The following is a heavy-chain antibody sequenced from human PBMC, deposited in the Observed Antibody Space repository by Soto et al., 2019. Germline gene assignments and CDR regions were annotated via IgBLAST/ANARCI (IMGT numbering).Heavy chain of an antibody. CDR3: AKDGVAPYYFDY. CDR1: GFTFSSYG. CDR2: ISYDGSNK. Sequence: ALRLSCAASGFTFSSYGMHWVRQAPGKGLEWVAVISYDGSNKYYADSVKGRFTISRDNSKNTLYLQMNSLRAEDTAVYYCAKDGVAPYYFDYWGQGTLVTVSS. V-gene: IGHV3-30*18. D-gene: IGHD3-3*01. J-gene: IGHJ4*02.